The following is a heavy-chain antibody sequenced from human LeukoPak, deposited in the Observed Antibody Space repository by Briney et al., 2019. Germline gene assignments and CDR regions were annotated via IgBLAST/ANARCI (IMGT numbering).Heavy chain of an antibody. V-gene: IGHV5-51*01. J-gene: IGHJ5*02. D-gene: IGHD2-21*02. CDR2: IYPGDSDT. CDR1: GYSFTSYW. CDR3: ARCIGDCYSANWFDP. Sequence: LGESLQISCQGSGYSFTSYWIGWVRQMPGKGLEWMGIIYPGDSDTRYSPSFQGQVTISADKSISTAYLQWSSLKASDTAMYYCARCIGDCYSANWFDPWGQGTLVTVSS.